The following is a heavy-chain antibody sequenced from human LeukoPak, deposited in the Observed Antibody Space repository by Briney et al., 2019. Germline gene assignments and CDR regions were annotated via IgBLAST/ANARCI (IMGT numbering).Heavy chain of an antibody. CDR3: ARLHSTAAAGTYDY. J-gene: IGHJ4*02. Sequence: GGSLRLSCAASGFIFSDYYMTWIRQAPGKGLDWISYISSDSSHTRYADSVKGRFTVSRDNAKNSLYLQMNSLRAEDTAVYYCARLHSTAAAGTYDYWGQGTLVTVSS. D-gene: IGHD6-13*01. CDR1: GFIFSDYY. CDR2: ISSDSSHT. V-gene: IGHV3-11*06.